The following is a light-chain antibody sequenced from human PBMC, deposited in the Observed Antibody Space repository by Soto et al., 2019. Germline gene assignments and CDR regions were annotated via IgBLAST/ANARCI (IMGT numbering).Light chain of an antibody. CDR1: QSVLYSSNNKNY. V-gene: IGKV4-1*01. Sequence: DNVMTQSPDSLAVSLGERATIDCKSSQSVLYSSNNKNYLAWYQQKPGQPPKLLIYWASTRESGVPDRFSGSGSGTHFTLTISSLQAEDGAVYYCQQYYSSPPTFGQGTKVEI. CDR2: WAS. CDR3: QQYYSSPPT. J-gene: IGKJ1*01.